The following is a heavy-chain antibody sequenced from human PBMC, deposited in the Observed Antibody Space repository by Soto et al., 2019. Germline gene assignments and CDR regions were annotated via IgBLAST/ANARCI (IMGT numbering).Heavy chain of an antibody. V-gene: IGHV4-39*01. D-gene: IGHD3-3*01. Sequence: PSETLSLTCTVSGVSISSSNYYWAWIRQPPGKGLEWIGSSYYSGSTYYNPSLKSRVTMSVDTSKNQFSLKLSSVTAADTAVYYCARHLLRFLEWSSTYNWFDPWGQGTLVTVSS. J-gene: IGHJ5*02. CDR3: ARHLLRFLEWSSTYNWFDP. CDR2: SYYSGST. CDR1: GVSISSSNYY.